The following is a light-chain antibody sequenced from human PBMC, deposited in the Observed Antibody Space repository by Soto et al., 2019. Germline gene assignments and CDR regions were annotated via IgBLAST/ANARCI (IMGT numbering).Light chain of an antibody. CDR1: PSVGVY. CDR3: QQRLSWLWT. V-gene: IGKV3-11*01. Sequence: EIVLTQSPVTLSLSPGERATLSCRASPSVGVYLAWYQQKPGQAPRLLIYDASNRATGIPARFSGSGSGTDFTLTISSLEPEDFAVYYCQQRLSWLWTFGQGTKVEIK. CDR2: DAS. J-gene: IGKJ1*01.